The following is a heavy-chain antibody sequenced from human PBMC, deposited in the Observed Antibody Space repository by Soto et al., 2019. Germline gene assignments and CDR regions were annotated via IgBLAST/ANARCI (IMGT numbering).Heavy chain of an antibody. D-gene: IGHD3-10*01. CDR2: INHSGST. V-gene: IGHV4-34*01. J-gene: IGHJ6*02. CDR1: GGSFSGYY. Sequence: SETLSLTCAVYGGSFSGYYCILIRHPPFKWLEWIVEINHSGSTNYNPSLKSRVTISVDTSKNQFSLKLSSVTAADTAVYYCARDRITMVRGVIMGYYYYYYGMDVWGQGTTVTVSS. CDR3: ARDRITMVRGVIMGYYYYYYGMDV.